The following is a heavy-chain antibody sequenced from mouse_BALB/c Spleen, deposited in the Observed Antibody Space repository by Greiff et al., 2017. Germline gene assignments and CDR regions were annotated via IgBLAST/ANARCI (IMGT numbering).Heavy chain of an antibody. V-gene: IGHV5-15*02. Sequence: EVMLVESGGGLVQPGGSRKLSCAASGFTFSDYGMAWVRQAPGKGPEWVAFISNLAYSIYYADTVTGRFTISRENAKNTLYLEMSSLRSEDTAMYYCARSYGSTLYAMDYWGQGTSVTVSS. CDR3: ARSYGSTLYAMDY. J-gene: IGHJ4*01. CDR2: ISNLAYSI. CDR1: GFTFSDYG. D-gene: IGHD1-1*01.